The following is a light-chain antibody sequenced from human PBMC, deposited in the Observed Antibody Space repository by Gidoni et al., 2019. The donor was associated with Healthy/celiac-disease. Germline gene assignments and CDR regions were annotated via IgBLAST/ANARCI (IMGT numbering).Light chain of an antibody. J-gene: IGLJ1*01. CDR1: NIGSKS. V-gene: IGLV3-21*03. CDR2: EDS. Sequence: SYFLTPLPSLSVAPVTTDRITCGGNNIGSKSVHWYQQKPGQAPVLVVYEDSDRPSGIPERFSGSNSGNTATLTISRVEAGDEADYYCQVWDSSSDHPNYVFGTGTKVTVL. CDR3: QVWDSSSDHPNYV.